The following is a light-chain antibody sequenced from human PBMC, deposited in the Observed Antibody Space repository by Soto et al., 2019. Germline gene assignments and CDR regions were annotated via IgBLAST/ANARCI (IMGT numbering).Light chain of an antibody. J-gene: IGKJ4*01. Sequence: DIQMTQSPSSLSASVGDRVTITCRASQSISSNLNWCQQKPGKAPNLLIYATSSLQTGVPSRFSGSGSGTDFSLTITSLQPEDFATYYCQHSYSFPLTFGGGTKVEIK. V-gene: IGKV1-39*01. CDR2: ATS. CDR3: QHSYSFPLT. CDR1: QSISSN.